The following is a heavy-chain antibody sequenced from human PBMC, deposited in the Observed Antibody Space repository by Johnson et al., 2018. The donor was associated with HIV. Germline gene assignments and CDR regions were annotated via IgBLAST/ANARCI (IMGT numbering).Heavy chain of an antibody. CDR3: ASDLTLWKARGDAFDI. J-gene: IGHJ3*02. V-gene: IGHV3-13*01. D-gene: IGHD3-10*01. Sequence: EQLVESGGGVVQPGRSLRLSCAASGFTFSRYDMHWVRQATGKGLEWVSAIGTAGDTYYPGSVKGRFTISRDNSKNTLYLQMNSLRAEDTAVYYCASDLTLWKARGDAFDIWGQGTMVTVSS. CDR1: GFTFSRYD. CDR2: IGTAGDT.